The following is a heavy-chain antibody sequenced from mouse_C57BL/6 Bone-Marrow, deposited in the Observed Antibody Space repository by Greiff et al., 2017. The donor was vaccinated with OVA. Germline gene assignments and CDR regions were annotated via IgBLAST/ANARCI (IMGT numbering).Heavy chain of an antibody. Sequence: VKLVESGAELAKPGASVKLSCKASGYTFTSYWMHWVKQRPGQGLEWIGNINPSNGGTNYNEKFKSKATLTVDKSSSTAYMQLSSLTSEDSAVYYCARCSSGDYFDYWGQGTTLTVSS. CDR2: INPSNGGT. CDR3: ARCSSGDYFDY. D-gene: IGHD1-1*01. V-gene: IGHV1-53*01. J-gene: IGHJ2*01. CDR1: GYTFTSYW.